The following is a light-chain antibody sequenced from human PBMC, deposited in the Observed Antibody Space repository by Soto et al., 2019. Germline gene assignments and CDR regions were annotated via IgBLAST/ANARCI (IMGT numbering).Light chain of an antibody. Sequence: QSVLTQPASVSGSPGQSITISCSGTSSDIGSYNHVAWYQQFPGKSPKLMIYAVSDRPSGVSDRFSGSKSGITASLTISELQTEDEADYSCISYTDRQSYLFGTGTKVTVL. J-gene: IGLJ1*01. V-gene: IGLV2-14*03. CDR2: AVS. CDR1: SSDIGSYNH. CDR3: ISYTDRQSYL.